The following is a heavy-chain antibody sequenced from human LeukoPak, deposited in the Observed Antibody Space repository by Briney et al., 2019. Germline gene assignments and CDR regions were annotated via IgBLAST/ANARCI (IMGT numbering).Heavy chain of an antibody. CDR1: GFTFSSYA. Sequence: PGGSLRLSCAASGFTFSSYAMHWVRQAPGKGLEYVSAISSNGGSTYYANSVKGRFTISRDNSKNTLYLQMNSLRAEDTAVYYCARDRGEGWFDPWGQGTLVTVSS. V-gene: IGHV3-64*01. D-gene: IGHD3-10*01. CDR3: ARDRGEGWFDP. J-gene: IGHJ5*02. CDR2: ISSNGGST.